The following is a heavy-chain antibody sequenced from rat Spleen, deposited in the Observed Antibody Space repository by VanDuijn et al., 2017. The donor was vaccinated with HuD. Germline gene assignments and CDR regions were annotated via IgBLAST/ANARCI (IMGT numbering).Heavy chain of an antibody. CDR2: ISYDGGST. CDR1: RFTFSDYY. D-gene: IGHD1-10*01. J-gene: IGHJ2*01. Sequence: EVQLVESGGGLVQPGRSLKLSCAASRFTFSDYYMAWVRQAPTKGLEWVASISYDGGSTYYQGSVKGRFTIARDNAKSTLYLQMSTLRSEDTATYYCTRGANYAFDYWGQGVMVTVSS. CDR3: TRGANYAFDY. V-gene: IGHV5-20*01.